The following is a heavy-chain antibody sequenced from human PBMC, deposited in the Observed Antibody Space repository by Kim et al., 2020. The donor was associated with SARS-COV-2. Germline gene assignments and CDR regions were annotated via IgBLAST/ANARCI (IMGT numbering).Heavy chain of an antibody. Sequence: SVKVSCKASGGTFSSYAISWVRQAPGQGLEWMGGIIPIFGTANYAQKFQGRVTITADESTSTAYMELSSLRSEDTAVYYCARGPTEIDSSGYYYDYWGQGTLVTVSS. D-gene: IGHD3-22*01. J-gene: IGHJ4*02. CDR1: GGTFSSYA. CDR3: ARGPTEIDSSGYYYDY. V-gene: IGHV1-69*13. CDR2: IIPIFGTA.